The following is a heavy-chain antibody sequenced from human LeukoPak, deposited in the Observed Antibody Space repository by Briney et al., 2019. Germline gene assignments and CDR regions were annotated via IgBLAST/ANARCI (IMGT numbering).Heavy chain of an antibody. Sequence: PGGSLRLSCAASGFTFSSYSMNWVRQAPGKGLEWVSSISSSSSYIYYADSVKGRFTISRDNAKNSLYLQMNSLRAEDTAVYYCARIWVQTMVRGVISAFDIWGQGTMVTVSS. V-gene: IGHV3-21*01. J-gene: IGHJ3*02. CDR2: ISSSSSYI. CDR1: GFTFSSYS. D-gene: IGHD3-10*01. CDR3: ARIWVQTMVRGVISAFDI.